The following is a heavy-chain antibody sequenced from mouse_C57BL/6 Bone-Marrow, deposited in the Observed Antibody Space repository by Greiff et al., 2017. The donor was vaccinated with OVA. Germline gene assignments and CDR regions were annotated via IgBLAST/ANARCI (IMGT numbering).Heavy chain of an antibody. D-gene: IGHD1-1*01. CDR2: ISYDGSN. Sequence: ESGPGLVKPSQSLSLTCSVTGYSITSGYYWNWIRQFPGNKLEWMGYISYDGSNNYNPSLKNRISITRDTSKNQFFLELNSVTTEDTATYYCAREGYYSLYYFDYWGQGTTLTVSS. CDR3: AREGYYSLYYFDY. V-gene: IGHV3-6*01. J-gene: IGHJ2*01. CDR1: GYSITSGYY.